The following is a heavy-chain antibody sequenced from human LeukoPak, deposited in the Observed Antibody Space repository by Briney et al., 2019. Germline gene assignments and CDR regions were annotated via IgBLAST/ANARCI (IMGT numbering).Heavy chain of an antibody. CDR2: ISAYNGNT. Sequence: ASVKVSCKASGYTFTSYGISWVRQAPGQGLEWMGWISAYNGNTNYAQKLQGRVTMTTDTSTSTAYMELRSLRFDDTAVYYCARVPIYYDSSGYSRNWFDPWGQGTLVTVSS. V-gene: IGHV1-18*01. CDR3: ARVPIYYDSSGYSRNWFDP. CDR1: GYTFTSYG. D-gene: IGHD3-22*01. J-gene: IGHJ5*02.